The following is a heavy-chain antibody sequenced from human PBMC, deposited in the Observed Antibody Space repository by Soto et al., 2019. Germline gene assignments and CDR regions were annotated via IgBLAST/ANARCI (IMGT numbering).Heavy chain of an antibody. J-gene: IGHJ4*02. CDR1: GGSISSGGYY. Sequence: QVQLQESGPGLVKPSQTLSLTCTVSGGSISSGGYYWSWIRQHPGKGLEWIGYIYYSGSTYYNPSLKSRVTISVDTSKNQFSLKLSSVTAADTAVYYCARDSVSGSSSFNFDYWGQGTLVTVSS. D-gene: IGHD6-6*01. V-gene: IGHV4-31*03. CDR3: ARDSVSGSSSFNFDY. CDR2: IYYSGST.